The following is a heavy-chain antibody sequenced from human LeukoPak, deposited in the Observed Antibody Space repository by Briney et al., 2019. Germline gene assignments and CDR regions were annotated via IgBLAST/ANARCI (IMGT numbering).Heavy chain of an antibody. D-gene: IGHD4-23*01. Sequence: SETLSLTCAVFGESFSDYYWSWIRQPPGKELEWIGEINHSGSTNYNPSLKSRVTISVDTSKNQFSLKLSSVTAADTAVYYCARGPRRLRWAYFQHWGQGTLVTVSS. J-gene: IGHJ1*01. CDR3: ARGPRRLRWAYFQH. V-gene: IGHV4-34*01. CDR1: GESFSDYY. CDR2: INHSGST.